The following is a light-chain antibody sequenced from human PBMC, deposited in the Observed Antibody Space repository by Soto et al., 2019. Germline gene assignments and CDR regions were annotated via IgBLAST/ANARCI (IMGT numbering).Light chain of an antibody. CDR2: AAS. CDR3: LQDYNYPWT. CDR1: QSISSY. Sequence: IQMTQSPATLSGSVGDRVTITCRASQSISSYLNWYQQKPGQAPKLLIYAASSLQSGVPYRFSGSGSGTDFTLTISSLQPEDFATYYCLQDYNYPWTFGQGTKVDIK. J-gene: IGKJ1*01. V-gene: IGKV1-6*01.